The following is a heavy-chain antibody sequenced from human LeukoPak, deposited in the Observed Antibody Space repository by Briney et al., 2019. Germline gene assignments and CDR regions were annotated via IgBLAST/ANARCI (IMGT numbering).Heavy chain of an antibody. CDR2: INTNTGNP. CDR3: ARLYDSSGYYYGY. D-gene: IGHD3-22*01. Sequence: EASVKVSCKASGYTFISYAMNWVRQAPGQGLGWMGWINTNTGNPTYAQGFTGRFAFSLDTSVSTAYLQISSLKAEDTAVYYCARLYDSSGYYYGYWGQGTLVTVSS. J-gene: IGHJ4*02. V-gene: IGHV7-4-1*02. CDR1: GYTFISYA.